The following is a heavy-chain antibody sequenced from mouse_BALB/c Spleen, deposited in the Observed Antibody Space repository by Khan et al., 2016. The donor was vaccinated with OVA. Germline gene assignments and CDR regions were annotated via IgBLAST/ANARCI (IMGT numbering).Heavy chain of an antibody. CDR1: GFSLTTSG. Sequence: VQLQESGPGLAAPSQSLSITCTISGFSLTTSGVHWVRQPPGKGLEWLVVIWSDGTTNYNSALKSRLTITKDNSQSQVFLKMNSLQTDDTAIYFCARQPYYHYNIMDYWGQGTSVTVSS. CDR3: ARQPYYHYNIMDY. CDR2: IWSDGTT. J-gene: IGHJ4*01. D-gene: IGHD2-10*01. V-gene: IGHV2-6-1*01.